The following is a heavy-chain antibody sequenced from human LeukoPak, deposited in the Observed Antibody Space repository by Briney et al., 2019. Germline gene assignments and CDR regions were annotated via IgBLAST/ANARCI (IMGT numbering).Heavy chain of an antibody. V-gene: IGHV3-30*18. CDR3: AKDVVVYGSWEGYFQH. Sequence: PGGSLRLSCAASGFTFSSYGMHWVRQAPGKGLEWVAVISYDGSNKYYADSVKGRFTISRDNSKNTLYLQMNSLRAEDTAVYYCAKDVVVYGSWEGYFQHWGQGTLVTVSS. J-gene: IGHJ1*01. D-gene: IGHD2-15*01. CDR2: ISYDGSNK. CDR1: GFTFSSYG.